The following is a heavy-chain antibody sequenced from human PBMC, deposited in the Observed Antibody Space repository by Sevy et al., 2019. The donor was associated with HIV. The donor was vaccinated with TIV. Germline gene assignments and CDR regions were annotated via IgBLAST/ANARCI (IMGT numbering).Heavy chain of an antibody. Sequence: GGSLRLSCAASGFTFSSYAMHWVRQAPGKVLEWVAVISYDGSNKYCADSVKGRFTISRDNSKNTLYLQMNSLRAEDTAVYYCARESLWFGELRYYYYYGMDVWGQGTTVTVSS. D-gene: IGHD3-10*01. V-gene: IGHV3-30-3*01. J-gene: IGHJ6*02. CDR1: GFTFSSYA. CDR3: ARESLWFGELRYYYYYGMDV. CDR2: ISYDGSNK.